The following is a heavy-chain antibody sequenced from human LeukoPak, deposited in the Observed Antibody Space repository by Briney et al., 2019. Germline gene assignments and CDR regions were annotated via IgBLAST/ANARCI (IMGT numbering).Heavy chain of an antibody. V-gene: IGHV3-23*01. J-gene: IGHJ4*02. CDR2: ISGSGGST. CDR1: GFTFSSYA. D-gene: IGHD3-10*01. Sequence: GGSLRLSCAASGFTFSSYAMSWVRQAPGKGLEWVSAISGSGGSTYYADSVKGRFTISRDNSKNTLYLQMNSLRAEDTAVYYCAKDRYYGSGSYLFDYWGQGTLVTVSS. CDR3: AKDRYYGSGSYLFDY.